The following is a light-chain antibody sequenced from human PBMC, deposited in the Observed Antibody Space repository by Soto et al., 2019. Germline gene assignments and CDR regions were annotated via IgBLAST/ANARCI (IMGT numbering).Light chain of an antibody. CDR2: EVN. V-gene: IGLV2-14*01. J-gene: IGLJ1*01. CDR1: SSDIGGYNY. Sequence: QSVLTQPASVSGSPGQSITISCTGTSSDIGGYNYVYWYQQHPGNAPKLMIYEVNNRPSGVSSRFSGSRSGNTASLTVSGLQAEDEADYYCSSYSSTTTEYVXGTGTRAPS. CDR3: SSYSSTTTEYV.